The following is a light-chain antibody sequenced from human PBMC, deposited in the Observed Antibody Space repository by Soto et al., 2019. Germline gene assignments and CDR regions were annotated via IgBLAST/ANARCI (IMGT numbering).Light chain of an antibody. Sequence: DIQMTQSPSSVSASVGDRVTINCRASQDIHSWLAWSQQKPGKAPKLLIYAASNLHSRVPSRFSGSGSGTEFTRPIRSLEAEDLAPCFCQQAYSFGFTFGPGTKVAIE. CDR2: AAS. CDR1: QDIHSW. V-gene: IGKV1-12*01. CDR3: QQAYSFGFT. J-gene: IGKJ3*01.